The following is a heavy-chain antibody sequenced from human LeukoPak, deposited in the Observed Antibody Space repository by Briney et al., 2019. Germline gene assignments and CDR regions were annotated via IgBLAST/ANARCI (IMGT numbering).Heavy chain of an antibody. J-gene: IGHJ4*02. V-gene: IGHV1-69*13. CDR3: ARGGGYNDFDF. CDR2: IIPIFGTA. D-gene: IGHD5-24*01. Sequence: GASVKVSCKASGGTFSSYAISWVRQAPGQGLEWMGGIIPIFGTANYAQKFQGRVTITADESTSTAYMELSSLRSEDTAVYYYARGGGYNDFDFWGQGTLVTVSS. CDR1: GGTFSSYA.